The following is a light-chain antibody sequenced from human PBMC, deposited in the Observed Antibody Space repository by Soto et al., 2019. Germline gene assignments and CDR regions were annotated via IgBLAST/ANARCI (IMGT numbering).Light chain of an antibody. Sequence: QSALTQPASVSGSPGQSITISCTGTSSDVGGYNYVSWYQQHPGKAPKLMIYEVSNRPSGVSNRFSGSKSGNTASLTISGLRAEDEADNYCSSYTSSSTLVFGTGTKVTVL. CDR3: SSYTSSSTLV. CDR1: SSDVGGYNY. J-gene: IGLJ1*01. CDR2: EVS. V-gene: IGLV2-14*01.